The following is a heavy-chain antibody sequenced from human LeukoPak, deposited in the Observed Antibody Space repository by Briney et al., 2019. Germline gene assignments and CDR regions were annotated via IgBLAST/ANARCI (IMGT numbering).Heavy chain of an antibody. CDR1: GYTFTSYG. Sequence: GASVTVSCKASGYTFTSYGISWVRQAPGQGLEWMGWISANNGNTNYAQKFQGRVTMTTDTSTSTAYMELRSLRSDDTAVYYCARNLFYYDSNGYYYLRGDYFDYWGQGALVTVSS. CDR3: ARNLFYYDSNGYYYLRGDYFDY. CDR2: ISANNGNT. J-gene: IGHJ4*02. D-gene: IGHD3-22*01. V-gene: IGHV1-18*01.